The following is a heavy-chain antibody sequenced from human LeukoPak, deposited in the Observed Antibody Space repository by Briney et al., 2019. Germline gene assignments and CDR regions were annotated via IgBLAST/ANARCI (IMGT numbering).Heavy chain of an antibody. J-gene: IGHJ4*02. CDR3: VKVVWFGELQHFDY. CDR1: GFTLSRYW. V-gene: IGHV3-7*01. D-gene: IGHD3-10*01. CDR2: INEDGGAK. Sequence: GGSLTLSCAAAGFTLSRYWMSWVRQAPRKGLGCVANINEDGGAKYYVDPVKGRFKISRDNSENTMYLHMNSTRCVDTAVYLSVKVVWFGELQHFDYWGQGTLVTVSS.